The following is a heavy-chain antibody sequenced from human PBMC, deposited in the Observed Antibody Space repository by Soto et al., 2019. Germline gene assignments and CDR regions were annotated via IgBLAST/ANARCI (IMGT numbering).Heavy chain of an antibody. V-gene: IGHV3-7*03. CDR2: MNEDGTET. CDR1: GFTFSSYW. CDR3: ARDPPKYFDY. Sequence: EVQLVESGEGLVQPGGSLRLSCAASGFTFSSYWMTWVRQAPGKGLEWVANMNEDGTETHYVDSVRGRFTISRDNARNSLYLQMKSLRAEDTAVYYCARDPPKYFDYWGQGTLVTVSS. J-gene: IGHJ4*02.